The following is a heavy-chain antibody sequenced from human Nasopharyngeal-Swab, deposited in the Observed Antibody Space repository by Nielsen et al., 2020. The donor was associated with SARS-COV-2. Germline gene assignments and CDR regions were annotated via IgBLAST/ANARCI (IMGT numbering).Heavy chain of an antibody. CDR1: GDTVTSNG. V-gene: IGHV1-18*01. CDR3: ARDDMWLQSPFDY. Sequence: ASVKVPCKASGDTVTSNGISGARQAPGQGLEWMGWISAYNGNTNYAQKLQGRVTMTTDTSTSTAYMELRSLRSDDTAVYYCARDDMWLQSPFDYWGQGTLVTVSS. D-gene: IGHD5-24*01. CDR2: ISAYNGNT. J-gene: IGHJ4*02.